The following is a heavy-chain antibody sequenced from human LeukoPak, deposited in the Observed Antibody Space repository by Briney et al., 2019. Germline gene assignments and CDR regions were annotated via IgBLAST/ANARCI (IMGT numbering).Heavy chain of an antibody. J-gene: IGHJ3*02. CDR2: ISTSSSYI. D-gene: IGHD6-13*01. V-gene: IGHV3-21*01. CDR1: GFTFSSYN. Sequence: KPGGSLRLSCAASGFTFSSYNMNWVRQAPGKGLKWVSSISTSSSYIYYADSVKGRFTISRDNAKNSLYLQMNSLRAEDTAVYYCATQKIGGSSWSWAFDIWGQGTMVTVSS. CDR3: ATQKIGGSSWSWAFDI.